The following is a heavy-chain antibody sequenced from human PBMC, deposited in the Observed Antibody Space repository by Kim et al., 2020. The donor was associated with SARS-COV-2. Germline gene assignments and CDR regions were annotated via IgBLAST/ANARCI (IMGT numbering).Heavy chain of an antibody. J-gene: IGHJ4*02. D-gene: IGHD3-10*01. CDR3: ASLDGSGSYYHDY. Sequence: YNPYRKSRVTISVDTSKNQFSRKLSSVTAADTAVYYCASLDGSGSYYHDYWGQGTLVTVSS. V-gene: IGHV4-34*01.